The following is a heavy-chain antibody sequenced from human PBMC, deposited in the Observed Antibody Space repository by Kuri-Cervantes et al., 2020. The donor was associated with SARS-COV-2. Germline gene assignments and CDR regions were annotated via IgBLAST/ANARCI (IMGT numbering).Heavy chain of an antibody. CDR2: ISSSSSYI. CDR1: GFTFSSYS. V-gene: IGHV3-21*01. Sequence: GGSLRLSCAASGFTFSSYSMNWVRQAPGKGLEWVSSISSSSSYIYYADSVKGRFTISRDNAKNPLYLQMNSLRAEDTAVYYCASRPPPGELGELRVSGMWSDAFDIWGQGTMVTVSS. D-gene: IGHD1-26*01. CDR3: ASRPPPGELGELRVSGMWSDAFDI. J-gene: IGHJ3*02.